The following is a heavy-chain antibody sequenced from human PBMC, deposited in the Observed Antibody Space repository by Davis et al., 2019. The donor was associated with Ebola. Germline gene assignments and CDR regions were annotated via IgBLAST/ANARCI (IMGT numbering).Heavy chain of an antibody. CDR3: AREGAPVGTGGWFDP. CDR1: GYTFSGYY. J-gene: IGHJ5*02. D-gene: IGHD6-13*01. CDR2: TSPNSGDA. Sequence: ASVKVSCKASGYTFSGYYIHWVRQAPGQGLEWMGWTSPNSGDAYHAQKFQDRVTMTRDTSISTVYMELKSLGSDDTGVYYCAREGAPVGTGGWFDPWGQGTLVTVSS. V-gene: IGHV1-2*02.